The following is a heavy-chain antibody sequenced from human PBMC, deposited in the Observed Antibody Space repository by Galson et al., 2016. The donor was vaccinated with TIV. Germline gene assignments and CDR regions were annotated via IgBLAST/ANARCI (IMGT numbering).Heavy chain of an antibody. CDR2: ISSTSSYT. J-gene: IGHJ4*02. V-gene: IGHV3-21*01. D-gene: IGHD3-10*01. CDR1: VFPFSGFR. Sequence: SLRLSCADSVFPFSGFRMNWVRQTPGKGLEWVAFISSTSSYTYYADSVRGRFTISRDNANNIVYLQMNSLRVEDTAVYYCARDQFFGSGSYYSVLWYFDYWGQGTQVTVAS. CDR3: ARDQFFGSGSYYSVLWYFDY.